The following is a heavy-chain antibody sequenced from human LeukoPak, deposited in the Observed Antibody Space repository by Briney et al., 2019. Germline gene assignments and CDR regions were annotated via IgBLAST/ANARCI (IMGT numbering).Heavy chain of an antibody. Sequence: GGSLRLSCAASGFIFSSHGMNWVRQAPGKGLEWVSFIYSDNTHYSDSVKGRFTISRDNSKNTLYLQMNSLRAEDTAVYYCAKVAYYYGSGSYLVDYWGQGTLVTVSS. D-gene: IGHD3-10*01. CDR3: AKVAYYYGSGSYLVDY. V-gene: IGHV3-23*03. J-gene: IGHJ4*02. CDR2: IYSDNT. CDR1: GFIFSSHG.